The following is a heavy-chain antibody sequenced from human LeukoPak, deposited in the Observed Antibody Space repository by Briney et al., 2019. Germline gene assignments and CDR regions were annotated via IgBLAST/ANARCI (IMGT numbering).Heavy chain of an antibody. CDR3: ARLGSIAASGTPDY. J-gene: IGHJ4*02. Sequence: PRESPRLSCAASGFTFSDYYMSWIRQAPGKGLEWVSYISGSTTYTTYADSVKGRITISRDNAKNSLYLQMNSLRGGDTAVYYCARLGSIAASGTPDYWGQGTLVTVSS. CDR2: ISGSTTYT. V-gene: IGHV3-11*06. CDR1: GFTFSDYY. D-gene: IGHD6-13*01.